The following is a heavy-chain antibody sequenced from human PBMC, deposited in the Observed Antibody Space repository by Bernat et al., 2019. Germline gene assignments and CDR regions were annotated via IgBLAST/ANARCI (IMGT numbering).Heavy chain of an antibody. CDR1: GFTFSSHD. D-gene: IGHD3-10*01. V-gene: IGHV3-33*01. Sequence: VQLVESGGGVVQPGRSLRLSCAASGFTFSSHDMRWVRQAPGKGLEWVAVIWYDGSNKYYTDSVKGRFTISRDNSKNTLYLQMNSLRAEDTAVYYCARDLRTSGTQDYWGQGTLVTVSS. CDR2: IWYDGSNK. CDR3: ARDLRTSGTQDY. J-gene: IGHJ4*02.